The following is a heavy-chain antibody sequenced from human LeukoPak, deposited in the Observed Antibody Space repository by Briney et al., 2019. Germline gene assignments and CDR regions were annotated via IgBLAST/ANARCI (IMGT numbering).Heavy chain of an antibody. CDR2: IWYDGSNK. CDR3: ARDAPFYGYRCLDY. D-gene: IGHD5-18*01. CDR1: GFTFSSYG. J-gene: IGHJ4*02. Sequence: GGSLRLSCAASGFTFSSYGMHWVRQAPGKGLERVAVIWYDGSNKYYADSVKGRFTISRDNSKNTLYLQMNSLRAEDTAVYYCARDAPFYGYRCLDYWGQGTLVTVSS. V-gene: IGHV3-33*01.